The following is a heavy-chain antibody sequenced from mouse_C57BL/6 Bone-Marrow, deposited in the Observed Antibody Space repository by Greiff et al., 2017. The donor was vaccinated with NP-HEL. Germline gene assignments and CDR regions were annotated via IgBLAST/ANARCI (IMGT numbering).Heavy chain of an antibody. V-gene: IGHV5-12*01. CDR1: GFTFSDYY. D-gene: IGHD2-4*01. CDR2: ISNGGGST. CDR3: ARHGGLRGGYYAMDY. J-gene: IGHJ4*01. Sequence: EVKVEESGGGLVQPGGSLKLSCAASGFTFSDYYMYWVRQTPEKRLEWVAYISNGGGSTYYPDTVKGRFTISRDNAKNTLYLQMSRLKSEDTAMYYCARHGGLRGGYYAMDYWGQGTSVTVSS.